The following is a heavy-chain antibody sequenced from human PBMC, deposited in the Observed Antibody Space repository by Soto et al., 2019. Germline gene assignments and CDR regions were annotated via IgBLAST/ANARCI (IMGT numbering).Heavy chain of an antibody. CDR1: GGSVSSGSYY. CDR3: ARANYWFDP. CDR2: IYYSGST. Sequence: SETLSLTCTVSGGSVSSGSYYWSWIRQPPGKGLEWIGYIYYSGSTNYNPSLKSRVTISVDTSKNQFSLKLSSVTAADTAVYYCARANYWFDPWGQGTLVTVSS. J-gene: IGHJ5*02. D-gene: IGHD7-27*01. V-gene: IGHV4-61*01.